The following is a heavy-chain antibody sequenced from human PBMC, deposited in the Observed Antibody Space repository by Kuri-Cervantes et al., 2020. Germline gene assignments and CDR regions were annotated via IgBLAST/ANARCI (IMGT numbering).Heavy chain of an antibody. CDR3: AHIEVDVAVVAATWLRENDAFDI. D-gene: IGHD2-15*01. V-gene: IGHV2-5*01. J-gene: IGHJ3*02. CDR1: GFSLSTSGVG. CDR2: IYWNDDK. Sequence: SGPTLVKPTQTLTMTCTFPGFSLSTSGVGVGWIRQPPGKALEWLALIYWNDDKRYSPSLKSRLTITKDTSKNQVVLTMTNMDPVDTATYYCAHIEVDVAVVAATWLRENDAFDIWGQGTMVTVSS.